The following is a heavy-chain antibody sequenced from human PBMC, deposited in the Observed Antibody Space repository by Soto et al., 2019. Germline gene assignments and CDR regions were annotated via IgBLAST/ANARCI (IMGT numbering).Heavy chain of an antibody. CDR1: GFTFSSYW. CDR2: IKQDGSEK. D-gene: IGHD3-3*01. CDR3: ARVGITIFGAIDY. Sequence: GGSLRLSCAASGFTFSSYWMSWVRQAPGKGLEWVANIKQDGSEKYYVDSVKGRFTISRDNAKNSLYLQMNSLRAEDTAVYYCARVGITIFGAIDYWGQGTLVTVSS. J-gene: IGHJ4*02. V-gene: IGHV3-7*03.